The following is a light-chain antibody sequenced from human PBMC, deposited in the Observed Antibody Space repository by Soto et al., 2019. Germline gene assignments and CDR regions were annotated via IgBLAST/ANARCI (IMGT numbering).Light chain of an antibody. CDR3: QQYNNWPFT. J-gene: IGKJ3*01. CDR1: QSISSN. CDR2: GAS. Sequence: EIVMTQSPATLSVSPGERATLSCRASQSISSNLAWYQQKPGQAPRLLIYGASTRATGIPATFSGSGSGTDFILTISSLESEDFAVYYCQQYNNWPFTFGPGTKVDIK. V-gene: IGKV3-15*01.